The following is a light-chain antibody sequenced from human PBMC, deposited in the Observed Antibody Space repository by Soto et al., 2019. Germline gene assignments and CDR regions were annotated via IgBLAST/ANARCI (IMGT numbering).Light chain of an antibody. Sequence: DLQMTQSPSSVSASVGDRVTITCRASQGVSGWLAWYQQKPGKAPKLLIYSVSSLQSGVPARFSGSGSGTDFALTISSLQPDVFATYYCQQANGFPVAFGGGTRVEMK. V-gene: IGKV1-12*01. CDR3: QQANGFPVA. CDR2: SVS. CDR1: QGVSGW. J-gene: IGKJ4*01.